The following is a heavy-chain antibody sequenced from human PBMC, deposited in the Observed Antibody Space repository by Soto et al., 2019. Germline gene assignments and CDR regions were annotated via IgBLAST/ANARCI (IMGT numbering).Heavy chain of an antibody. J-gene: IGHJ5*02. CDR1: GGSINSGDYC. D-gene: IGHD1-1*01. V-gene: IGHV4-39*01. CDR2: IHSSGRT. CDR3: ARQVTTSQGVTGLKWFDP. Sequence: QLQLQGSGPGLVKPSETLSLTCTVSGGSINSGDYCCAWIRQSPGKGLEWIGSIHSSGRTYDSPSLKSRVTMSLDTSNHQCSLRLSSVTASDTAVYYCARQVTTSQGVTGLKWFDPWGQGSLVIVS.